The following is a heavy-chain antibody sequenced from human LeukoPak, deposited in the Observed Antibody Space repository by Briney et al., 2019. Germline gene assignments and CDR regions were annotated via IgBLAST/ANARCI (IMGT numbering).Heavy chain of an antibody. CDR1: GYSISSGNY. D-gene: IGHD1-26*01. Sequence: PSETLSLTCSVSGYSISSGNYWGWTRQPPGKTLEWIGSTYHSGSTQLHPSLHSRVTISVDTSKNQFFLNLSSVTATDTAVYYCARGEVGSIGRLGYWGQGILVTVSS. J-gene: IGHJ4*02. V-gene: IGHV4-38-2*02. CDR2: TYHSGST. CDR3: ARGEVGSIGRLGY.